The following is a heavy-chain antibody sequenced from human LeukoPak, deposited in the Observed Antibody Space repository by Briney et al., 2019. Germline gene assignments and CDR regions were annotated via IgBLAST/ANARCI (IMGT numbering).Heavy chain of an antibody. CDR3: AHTSSGYYFGAFDI. CDR1: GYTLTGYY. CDR2: VIPIFGTA. D-gene: IGHD3-22*01. V-gene: IGHV1-69*06. Sequence: GASVKVSCKASGYTLTGYYMHWVRQAPGQGLEWMGGVIPIFGTANYAQKFQGRVTITADKSTSTAYMELSSLRSEDTAVYYCAHTSSGYYFGAFDIWGQGTMVTVSS. J-gene: IGHJ3*02.